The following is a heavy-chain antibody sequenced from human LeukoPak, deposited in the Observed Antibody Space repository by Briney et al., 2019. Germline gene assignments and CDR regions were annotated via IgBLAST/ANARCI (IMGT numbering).Heavy chain of an antibody. Sequence: ASVKVSCKASGYTFSSYGCSWVRQAPGQGLEWMGWISAYNGNTNYAQKLQGRVTMTTDTSTTTAYIDLRNLRSDDTAVYYCARGAYCSGANCYSQYFDYWGQGTLVTVSS. CDR1: GYTFSSYG. D-gene: IGHD2-15*01. CDR3: ARGAYCSGANCYSQYFDY. J-gene: IGHJ4*02. CDR2: ISAYNGNT. V-gene: IGHV1-18*01.